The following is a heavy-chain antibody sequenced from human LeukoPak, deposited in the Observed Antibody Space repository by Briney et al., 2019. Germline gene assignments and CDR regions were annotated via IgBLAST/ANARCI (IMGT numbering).Heavy chain of an antibody. CDR3: AKDRSIAAEGTGYFDY. CDR1: GFTFEDYG. J-gene: IGHJ4*02. Sequence: GGSLRLSCAASGFTFEDYGMSWVRQAPGKGLEWVSLISWGGGNTYYAGSVKGRFIISRDNSKTSLYLQMNSLRAEDTALYYCAKDRSIAAEGTGYFDYWGQGTLVTVSS. V-gene: IGHV3-43D*04. CDR2: ISWGGGNT. D-gene: IGHD6-13*01.